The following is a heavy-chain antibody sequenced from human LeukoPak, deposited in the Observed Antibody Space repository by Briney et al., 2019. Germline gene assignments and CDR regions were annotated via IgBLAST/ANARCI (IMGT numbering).Heavy chain of an antibody. J-gene: IGHJ4*02. Sequence: AGGSLRLSCAASGFTFSTFAMIWVRQPPGKGLEWVSSIFQGGGEIHYADSVKGRFTISRDNSKNTLYLQMNSLRAEDTAVYYCAAGGRYYDYVWGSYRLDYWGQGTLVTVSS. CDR1: GFTFSTFA. CDR3: AAGGRYYDYVWGSYRLDY. V-gene: IGHV3-23*01. CDR2: IFQGGGEI. D-gene: IGHD3-16*02.